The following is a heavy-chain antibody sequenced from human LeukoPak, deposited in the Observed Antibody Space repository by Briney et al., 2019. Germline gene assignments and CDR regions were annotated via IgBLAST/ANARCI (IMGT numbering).Heavy chain of an antibody. CDR1: GLTFSSYA. J-gene: IGHJ4*02. D-gene: IGHD2-2*01. CDR2: ISGSGGST. CDR3: AKEVKGVVVPAALFDY. V-gene: IGHV3-23*01. Sequence: GGSLRLSCAASGLTFSSYAMSWVRQAPGKGLEWVSAISGSGGSTYYADSVKGRFTISRDNSKNTLYLQMNSLRAEDTAVYYCAKEVKGVVVPAALFDYWGQGTLVTVSS.